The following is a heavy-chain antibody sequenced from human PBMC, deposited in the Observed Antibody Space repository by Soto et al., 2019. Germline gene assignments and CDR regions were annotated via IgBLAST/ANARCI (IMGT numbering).Heavy chain of an antibody. Sequence: QVHLVQSGAEVRKPGASVKVSCKGSGYTFTSYGITWVRQAPGQGLEWMGWINAHNGNTNYAQKLQGRVTVTRDTSTSTAYMELRSLRSDDTAVYYCARGRYGDYWGQGALVTVSS. CDR2: INAHNGNT. D-gene: IGHD1-1*01. J-gene: IGHJ4*02. CDR3: ARGRYGDY. CDR1: GYTFTSYG. V-gene: IGHV1-18*01.